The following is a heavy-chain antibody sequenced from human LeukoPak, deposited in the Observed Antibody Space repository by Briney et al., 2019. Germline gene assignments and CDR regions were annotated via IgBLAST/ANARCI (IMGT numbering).Heavy chain of an antibody. CDR1: GFTFDDYA. D-gene: IGHD2-2*01. CDR2: ISWNSGSI. V-gene: IGHV3-9*01. Sequence: PGGSLRLSWAASGFTFDDYAMHWVRQAPGKGLEWVSGISWNSGSIGYADSVKGRFTISRDNAKNSLYLQMNSLRAEDTALYYCAKDVSSTRYYYYGMDVWGQGTTVTVSS. J-gene: IGHJ6*02. CDR3: AKDVSSTRYYYYGMDV.